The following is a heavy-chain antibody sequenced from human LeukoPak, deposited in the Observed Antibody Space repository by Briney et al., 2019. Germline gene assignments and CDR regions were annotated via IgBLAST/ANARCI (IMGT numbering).Heavy chain of an antibody. CDR3: ARGPITMVRGVTDY. CDR1: GFTLSSYS. D-gene: IGHD3-10*01. V-gene: IGHV3-48*02. J-gene: IGHJ4*02. Sequence: QTGGSLRLSCAAFGFTLSSYSMSWVRQAPGKGQEWVSYISSSSSTIYYADSVKGRFTISRDNAKNSLYLQMNSLRDEDTAVYYCARGPITMVRGVTDYWGQGTLVTVSS. CDR2: ISSSSSTI.